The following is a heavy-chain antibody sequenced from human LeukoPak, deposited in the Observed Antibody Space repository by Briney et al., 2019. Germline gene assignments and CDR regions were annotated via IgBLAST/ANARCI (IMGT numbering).Heavy chain of an antibody. CDR3: ARDSQSPYHYDSSGPDAFDI. CDR2: IYYSGST. J-gene: IGHJ3*02. CDR1: GGSISSYY. D-gene: IGHD3-22*01. V-gene: IGHV4-59*01. Sequence: PSETLSLTCTVSGGSISSYYWSWIRQPPGKGLEWIGYIYYSGSTNYNPSLKSRVTISVDTSKNQFSLKLSSVTAADTAVYYCARDSQSPYHYDSSGPDAFDIWGQGTMVTVSS.